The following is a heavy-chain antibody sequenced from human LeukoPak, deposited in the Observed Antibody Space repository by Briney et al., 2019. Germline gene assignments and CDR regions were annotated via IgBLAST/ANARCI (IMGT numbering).Heavy chain of an antibody. D-gene: IGHD3-3*01. CDR2: ISSSGSTI. CDR3: AKGGDFWSGYYSYFDY. J-gene: IGHJ4*02. CDR1: GFTFSDYY. V-gene: IGHV3-11*01. Sequence: GGSLRLSCAASGFTFSDYYMSWIRQAPGKGLEWVSYISSSGSTIYYADSVKGRFTISRDNSKNTLYLQMNSLRAEDTAVYYCAKGGDFWSGYYSYFDYWGQGTLVTVSS.